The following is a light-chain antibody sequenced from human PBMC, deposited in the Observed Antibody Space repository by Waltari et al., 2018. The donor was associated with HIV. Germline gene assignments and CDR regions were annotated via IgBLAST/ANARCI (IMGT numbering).Light chain of an antibody. J-gene: IGLJ3*02. V-gene: IGLV1-40*01. CDR2: GNS. Sequence: QSVLTQPPSVSGAPGQRVTISCTGSSPNIGAGYAVHRYQQLPGTAPKPPIYGNSNRPSGVPDRFSGSKSGTSASLAITGLQPDDETDYYCQSYDSSLSNWVFGGGTKLTVL. CDR1: SPNIGAGYA. CDR3: QSYDSSLSNWV.